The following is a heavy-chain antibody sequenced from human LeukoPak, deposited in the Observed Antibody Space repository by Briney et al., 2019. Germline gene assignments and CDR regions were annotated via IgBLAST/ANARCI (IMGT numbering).Heavy chain of an antibody. CDR2: ISGSGGST. V-gene: IGHV3-23*01. CDR3: AKEATIFGVVIIPYYFDY. CDR1: GFTFSSYA. Sequence: RSGGSLRLSCAASGFTFSSYAMSWVRQAPGKGLEWVSAISGSGGSTYYADSVKGRFTISRDNSKNTLYLQMNSLRAEDTAVYYCAKEATIFGVVIIPYYFDYWGQGTLVTVSS. J-gene: IGHJ4*02. D-gene: IGHD3-3*01.